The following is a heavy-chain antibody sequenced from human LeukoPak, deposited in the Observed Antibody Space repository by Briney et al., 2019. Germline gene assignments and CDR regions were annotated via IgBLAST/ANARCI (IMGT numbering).Heavy chain of an antibody. V-gene: IGHV4-34*01. J-gene: IGHJ5*02. D-gene: IGHD5-12*01. CDR1: GGSFSGYY. Sequence: SETLSLTCAVYGGSFSGYYWSWIRQPPGKGLEWIGEINHSGSTNYNPSLKSRVTITVDTSKNQFSLKLSSVTAADTAVYYCARGGRGYSDLNWFDPWGQGTLVTVSS. CDR3: ARGGRGYSDLNWFDP. CDR2: INHSGST.